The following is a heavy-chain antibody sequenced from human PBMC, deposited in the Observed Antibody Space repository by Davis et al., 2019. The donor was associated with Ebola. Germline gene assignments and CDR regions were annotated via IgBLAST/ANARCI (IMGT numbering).Heavy chain of an antibody. V-gene: IGHV4-39*07. CDR3: ARVDTAMVRAFYFDY. CDR1: GGSISSSSYY. J-gene: IGHJ4*02. CDR2: IYYSGST. D-gene: IGHD5-18*01. Sequence: SETLSLTCTVSGGSISSSSYYWGWIRQPPGKGLEWIGSIYYSGSTYYNPSLKSRVTISVDTSKNQFSLKLSSVTAADTAVYYCARVDTAMVRAFYFDYWGQGTLVTVSS.